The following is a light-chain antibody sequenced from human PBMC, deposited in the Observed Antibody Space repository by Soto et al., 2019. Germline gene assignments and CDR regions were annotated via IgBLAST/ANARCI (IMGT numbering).Light chain of an antibody. Sequence: DIQLTQSPSFLSASVGDRVTITCRASQGMRSYLAWYQQKPGRAPKLLMYVASTLQTGVPARFSGSQSGTEVTLTISSLQPEDFATYYCQQVNYYPITVGQGTLLEIK. CDR3: QQVNYYPIT. CDR2: VAS. CDR1: QGMRSY. V-gene: IGKV1-9*01. J-gene: IGKJ5*01.